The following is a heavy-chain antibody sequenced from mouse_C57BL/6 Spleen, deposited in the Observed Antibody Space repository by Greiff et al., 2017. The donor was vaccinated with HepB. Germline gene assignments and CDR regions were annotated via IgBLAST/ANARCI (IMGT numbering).Heavy chain of an antibody. J-gene: IGHJ1*03. CDR1: GYAFTNYL. D-gene: IGHD4-1*01. CDR2: INPGSGGT. CDR3: ARSAGTHFDV. Sequence: QVQLKQSGAELVRPGTSVKVSCKASGYAFTNYLIEWVKQRPGQGLEWIGVINPGSGGTNYNEKFKGKATLTADKSSSTAYMQLSSLTSEDSAVYFCARSAGTHFDVWGTGTTVTVSS. V-gene: IGHV1-54*01.